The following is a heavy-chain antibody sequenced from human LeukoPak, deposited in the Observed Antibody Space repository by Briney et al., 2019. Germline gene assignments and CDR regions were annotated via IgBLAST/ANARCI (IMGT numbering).Heavy chain of an antibody. CDR1: GFTFSSYA. Sequence: GGSLRLSCAASGFTFSSYAMSWVRQAPGKGLEWVSAISGSGGSTYYADSVKGRFTISRDNSKNTLYLQMNSLRAEDTAVYYCAKDLYSTQVGATNFDYWGQGTLVTVSS. D-gene: IGHD1-26*01. CDR3: AKDLYSTQVGATNFDY. CDR2: ISGSGGST. J-gene: IGHJ4*02. V-gene: IGHV3-23*01.